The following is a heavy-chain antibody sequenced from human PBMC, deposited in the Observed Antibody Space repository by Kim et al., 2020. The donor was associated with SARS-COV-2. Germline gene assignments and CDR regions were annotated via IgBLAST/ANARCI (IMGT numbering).Heavy chain of an antibody. J-gene: IGHJ6*02. CDR2: TTYG. CDR3: ARSLRADV. V-gene: IGHV3-11*06. Sequence: TTYGNYADSVKGRFTISRDNAKNSLYLQMNSLRDEDTAVYYCARSLRADVWGQGTTVTVSS.